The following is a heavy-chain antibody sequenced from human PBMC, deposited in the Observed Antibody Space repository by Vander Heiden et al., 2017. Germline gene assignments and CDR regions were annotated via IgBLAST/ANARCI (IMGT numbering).Heavy chain of an antibody. D-gene: IGHD3-16*02. V-gene: IGHV3-48*02. Sequence: EVQLVESGGGLIQPGGSLRLSCAVSGITFSSYSMNWVRQSPGKGLEWVSYIHSSSSTIYYADSVKGRFTISRDNAKNSLYLQMNSLRDEDTAVYYCARGRVNFDLWGRGTLVTVSS. CDR3: ARGRVNFDL. CDR2: IHSSSSTI. J-gene: IGHJ2*01. CDR1: GITFSSYS.